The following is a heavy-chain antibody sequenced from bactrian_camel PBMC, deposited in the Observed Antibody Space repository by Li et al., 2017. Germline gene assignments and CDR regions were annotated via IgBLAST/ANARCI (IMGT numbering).Heavy chain of an antibody. D-gene: IGHD1*01. CDR2: ITSAGGT. CDR1: GFNLEEVD. V-gene: IGHV3S53*01. CDR3: AVDILAGVKSRCAAGASQVPSYGY. J-gene: IGHJ4*01. Sequence: VQLVESGGGSEQVGGSLRLSCTASGFNLEEVDIAWFRRVPGNQCGLVATITSAGGTYYEDSVKGRCAISRVNAENTVYLQLDNLKPEDTAVYYCAVDILAGVKSRCAAGASQVPSYGYWGQGTQVTVS.